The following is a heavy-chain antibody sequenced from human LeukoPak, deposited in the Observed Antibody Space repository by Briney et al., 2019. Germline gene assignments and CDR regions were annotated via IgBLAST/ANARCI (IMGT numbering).Heavy chain of an antibody. Sequence: SGGSLRLSCAASGFTFSSDWMIWVRQPPGKGLEWVANIKPDEGEKYYVDSVKGRFTVSRDNAKNSLYLQMNSLRAEDTALYYCAKDIGPLRYHYDRSGYSGAFDYWGQGTLVTVSS. V-gene: IGHV3-7*03. J-gene: IGHJ4*02. CDR3: AKDIGPLRYHYDRSGYSGAFDY. D-gene: IGHD3-22*01. CDR1: GFTFSSDW. CDR2: IKPDEGEK.